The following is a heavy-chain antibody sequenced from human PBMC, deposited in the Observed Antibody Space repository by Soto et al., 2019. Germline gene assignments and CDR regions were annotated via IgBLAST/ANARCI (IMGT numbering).Heavy chain of an antibody. V-gene: IGHV4-30-4*08. CDR1: GCSISSDDYC. CDR2: SYDNGRT. Sequence: SESLSLTCTVSGCSISSDDYCWGRNRQPPGKGLEWIVYSYDNGRTDYNPSHERRVIISINTTKNQFSLNLNSVSAAATAVYFCSRDRDNSPDYFDYWGQGTLVTVSS. D-gene: IGHD1-1*01. CDR3: SRDRDNSPDYFDY. J-gene: IGHJ4*02.